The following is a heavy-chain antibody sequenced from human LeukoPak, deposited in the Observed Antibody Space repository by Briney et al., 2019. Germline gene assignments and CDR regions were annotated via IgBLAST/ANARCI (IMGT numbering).Heavy chain of an antibody. CDR1: GGTFSSYA. V-gene: IGHV1-69*13. D-gene: IGHD3-22*01. J-gene: IGHJ4*02. CDR2: IIPIFGTA. Sequence: ASVKVSCKASGGTFSSYAISWVRQAPGQGLEWMGGIIPIFGTANYAQKFQGRVTITADESTSTAYMELSSLRSEDTAVYYCASGGHYDSSGYYPFDYWGQGTLVTVSS. CDR3: ASGGHYDSSGYYPFDY.